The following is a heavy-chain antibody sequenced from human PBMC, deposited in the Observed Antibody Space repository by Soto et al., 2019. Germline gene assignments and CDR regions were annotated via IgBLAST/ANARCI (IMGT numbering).Heavy chain of an antibody. V-gene: IGHV4-34*01. Sequence: SETLSLTCAVYGGSFSGYYWSWIRQPPGKGLEWIGEINHSGSTNYNPSLKSRVTISVDTSKNQFSLKLSSVTAADTAVYYCARGLIAVAGTIPFDYWGQGTLVTVSS. CDR3: ARGLIAVAGTIPFDY. CDR1: GGSFSGYY. J-gene: IGHJ4*02. D-gene: IGHD6-19*01. CDR2: INHSGST.